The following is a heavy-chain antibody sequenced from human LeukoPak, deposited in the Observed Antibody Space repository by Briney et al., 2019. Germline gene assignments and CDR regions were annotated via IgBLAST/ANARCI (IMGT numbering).Heavy chain of an antibody. CDR1: GFTVSSNY. D-gene: IGHD2-15*01. J-gene: IGHJ4*02. CDR3: AKDAGYCSGGSCYGEGYFDS. Sequence: GGSLRLSCAASGFTVSSNYMSWVRQAPGKGLEWVSVIYGGGSTYYADSVKGRFTISRDNSKNTLYVQMNSLRAEDTAVYYCAKDAGYCSGGSCYGEGYFDSWGQGTLATVSS. V-gene: IGHV3-53*01. CDR2: IYGGGST.